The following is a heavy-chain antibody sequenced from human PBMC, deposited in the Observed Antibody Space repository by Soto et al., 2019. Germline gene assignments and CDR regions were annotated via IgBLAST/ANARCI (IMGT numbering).Heavy chain of an antibody. Sequence: PWGSLRLSCAASGFTFSSYGMHWVRQAPGKGLEWVAVISYDGSNKYYADSVKGRFTISRDNSKNTLYLQMNSLRADDTAVYYCAKSLGYYVFDYWGQGTLVTVSS. CDR2: ISYDGSNK. CDR1: GFTFSSYG. CDR3: AKSLGYYVFDY. D-gene: IGHD1-26*01. V-gene: IGHV3-30*18. J-gene: IGHJ4*02.